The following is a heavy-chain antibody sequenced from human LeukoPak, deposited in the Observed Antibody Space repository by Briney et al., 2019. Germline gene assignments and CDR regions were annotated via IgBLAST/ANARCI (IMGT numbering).Heavy chain of an antibody. Sequence: SETLSLTCTVSGGSISSYYWGWIRQPPGKGLEWIGSIYYSGSTYYNPSLKSRVTISVDTSKNQFSLKLNSVTAADTAVYYCARGSSVSYYYMDVWGKGTTVTVSS. J-gene: IGHJ6*03. CDR3: ARGSSVSYYYMDV. D-gene: IGHD4-11*01. CDR1: GGSISSYY. V-gene: IGHV4-39*01. CDR2: IYYSGST.